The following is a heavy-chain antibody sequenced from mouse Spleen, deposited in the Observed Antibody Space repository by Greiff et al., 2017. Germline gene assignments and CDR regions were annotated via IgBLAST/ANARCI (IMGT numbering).Heavy chain of an antibody. D-gene: IGHD1-1*01. Sequence: EVQRVESGGGLVKPGGSLKLSCAASGFTFSSYTMSWVRQTPEKRLEWVATISSGGSYTYYPDSVKGRFTISRDNAKNTLYLQMSSLKSEDTAMYYCTRGYGSSYDAMDYWGQGTSVTVSS. J-gene: IGHJ4*01. CDR3: TRGYGSSYDAMDY. CDR2: ISSGGSYT. V-gene: IGHV5-6-4*01. CDR1: GFTFSSYT.